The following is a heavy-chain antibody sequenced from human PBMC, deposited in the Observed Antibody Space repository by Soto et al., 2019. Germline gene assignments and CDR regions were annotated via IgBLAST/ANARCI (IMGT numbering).Heavy chain of an antibody. Sequence: QVQLQESGPGLVKPSQTLSLTCTVSGDSISSGGYRWSWIRQHPGEGLEWIGFMYNSGSTSYNPSLQSRAPISVDTSTNQLSLNLRSVTAADTAVYYCARGGDTTKVDFWGQGTLVTVSS. J-gene: IGHJ4*02. CDR1: GDSISSGGYR. CDR3: ARGGDTTKVDF. CDR2: MYNSGST. D-gene: IGHD3-16*01. V-gene: IGHV4-31*03.